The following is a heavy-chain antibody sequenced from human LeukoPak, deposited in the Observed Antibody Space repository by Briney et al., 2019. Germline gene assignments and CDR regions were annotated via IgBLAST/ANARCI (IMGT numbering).Heavy chain of an antibody. J-gene: IGHJ6*02. CDR3: ARNEYSSSGSGQVDV. D-gene: IGHD5-18*01. CDR1: GFTFSNCW. CDR2: INIDESTA. Sequence: QSGGSLRLSCVASGFTFSNCWLHWVRQAPGKGLVWVSRINIDESTANYADSVKGRFTISRDNAKNTLYLQMNSLRAEDTAVYYCARNEYSSSGSGQVDVWGQGTTVTVSS. V-gene: IGHV3-74*01.